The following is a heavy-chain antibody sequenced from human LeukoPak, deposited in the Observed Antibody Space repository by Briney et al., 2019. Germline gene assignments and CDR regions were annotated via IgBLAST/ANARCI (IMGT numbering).Heavy chain of an antibody. CDR2: IYYSGST. V-gene: IGHV4-59*12. Sequence: PSETLSLTCTVSGGSISSYYWSWIRQPPGKGLKWIGYIYYSGSTDYNPSLKSRVTISVDTSKNQFSLKLSSVTAADTAVYYCARSGGPCSSTSCYRGIRKNNWFDPWGQGTLVTVSS. CDR1: GGSISSYY. D-gene: IGHD2-2*02. J-gene: IGHJ5*02. CDR3: ARSGGPCSSTSCYRGIRKNNWFDP.